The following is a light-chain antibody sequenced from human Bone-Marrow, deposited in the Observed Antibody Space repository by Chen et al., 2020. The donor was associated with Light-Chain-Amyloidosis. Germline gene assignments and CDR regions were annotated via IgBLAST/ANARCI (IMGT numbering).Light chain of an antibody. CDR2: EVT. Sequence: QSALTQPASVSGSPGQSITLSCTGTSSDVGGDNHVSWYQQHPDKAPKLMIYEVTNRPSWVPDRVSGSKSDNTASLTISGLQTEDEADYFCSSYTITNTRVFGSGTRVTVL. V-gene: IGLV2-14*01. CDR3: SSYTITNTRV. J-gene: IGLJ1*01. CDR1: SSDVGGDNH.